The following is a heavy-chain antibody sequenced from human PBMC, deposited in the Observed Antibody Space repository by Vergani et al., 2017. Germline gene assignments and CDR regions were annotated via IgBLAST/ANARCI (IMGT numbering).Heavy chain of an antibody. CDR2: IIPICGTA. CDR1: GGTFSSYA. D-gene: IGHD4-17*01. CDR3: ASRGGDPYYYWYFDL. V-gene: IGHV1-69*01. Sequence: QVQLVQSGAEVKKPGSSVKVSCKASGGTFSSYAISWVRQAPGQGLEWMGGIIPICGTANYAQKFQGRVTITADESTSTAYMERSSLRSEDTAGYYGASRGGDPYYYWYFDLWGRGTLVTVSS. J-gene: IGHJ2*01.